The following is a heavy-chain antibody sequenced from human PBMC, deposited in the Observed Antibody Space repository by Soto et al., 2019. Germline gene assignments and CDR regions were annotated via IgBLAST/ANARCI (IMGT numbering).Heavy chain of an antibody. CDR3: ARGRGMTGAYNWFDP. J-gene: IGHJ5*02. CDR1: GGSISSGGYS. V-gene: IGHV4-30-2*01. CDR2: IYHSGST. D-gene: IGHD1-20*01. Sequence: NPSETLSLTCAVSGGSISSGGYSWSWIRQPPGKGLEWIGYIYHSGSTYYNPSLKSRVTISVDRSKNQFSLKLSSVTAADTAVYYCARGRGMTGAYNWFDPWGQGTLVTVSS.